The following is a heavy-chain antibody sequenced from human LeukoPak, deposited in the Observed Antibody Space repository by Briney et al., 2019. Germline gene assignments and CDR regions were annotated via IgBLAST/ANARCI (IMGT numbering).Heavy chain of an antibody. Sequence: GGSLRLSCAASGFTFSSYAMSWVRQAPGKGLEWVSAISGSGGSTYYADSVKGRFTISRDNSKNTLYLQMNSLRAEDAAVYYCAKQDSSGYYYALFDYGAREPWSPSPQ. V-gene: IGHV3-23*01. CDR2: ISGSGGST. D-gene: IGHD3-22*01. J-gene: IGHJ4*02. CDR1: GFTFSSYA. CDR3: AKQDSSGYYYALFDY.